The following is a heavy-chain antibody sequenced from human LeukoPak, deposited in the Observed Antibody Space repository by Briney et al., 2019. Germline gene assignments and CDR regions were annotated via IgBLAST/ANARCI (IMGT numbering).Heavy chain of an antibody. CDR1: GYTFTGYY. D-gene: IGHD3-22*01. CDR3: ARDYYDSSGYYYYFDY. Sequence: ASVKVSCKASGYTFTGYYMHWVRQAPGQGLEWMGWINPNSGGTNYAQKFQGRVTMIRDTSISTAYMELSRLRSDDTAVYYCARDYYDSSGYYYYFDYWGQGTLVTVSS. J-gene: IGHJ4*02. V-gene: IGHV1-2*02. CDR2: INPNSGGT.